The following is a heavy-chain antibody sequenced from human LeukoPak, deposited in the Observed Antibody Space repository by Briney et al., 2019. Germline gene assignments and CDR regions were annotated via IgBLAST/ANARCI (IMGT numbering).Heavy chain of an antibody. CDR2: IYYSGST. CDR1: GGSISSYY. V-gene: IGHV4-59*01. Sequence: SETLSLTCTVSGGSISSYYWSWIRQPPGKGLEWIGYIYYSGSTNYNPSLKSRVTISVDTSKNQFSLKLSSVTAADTAVYYCARDNHSVGFADYWGQGSLVTVSS. D-gene: IGHD1-14*01. J-gene: IGHJ4*02. CDR3: ARDNHSVGFADY.